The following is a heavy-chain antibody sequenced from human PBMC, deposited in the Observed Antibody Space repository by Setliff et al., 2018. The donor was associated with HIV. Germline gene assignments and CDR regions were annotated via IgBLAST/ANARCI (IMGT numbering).Heavy chain of an antibody. CDR1: GFTFSSYW. J-gene: IGHJ4*02. D-gene: IGHD3-22*01. CDR2: INNDGSYA. CDR3: VRGSGYYYFDN. Sequence: GGSLRLSCAASGFTFSSYWMHWVRQAPGKGLVWVSRINNDGSYASYADSVKGRFTISRDNAKNMLYLQMNSLSADDTAVYYCVRGSGYYYFDNWGQGALVTV. V-gene: IGHV3-74*01.